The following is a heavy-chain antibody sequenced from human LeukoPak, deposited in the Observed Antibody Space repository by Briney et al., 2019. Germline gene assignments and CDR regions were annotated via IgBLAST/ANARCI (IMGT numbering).Heavy chain of an antibody. Sequence: SETLSLTCAVYVGSFSGYYWSWIRQPPGKGLEWIGEINHSGSTNYNSSLKSRVNISVDTSKNQFSLKLSSVTAADTAVYYCAIGYYGSGSHCCHMDVWGKGTTITVS. V-gene: IGHV4-34*01. CDR3: AIGYYGSGSHCCHMDV. D-gene: IGHD3-10*01. CDR1: VGSFSGYY. CDR2: INHSGST. J-gene: IGHJ6*03.